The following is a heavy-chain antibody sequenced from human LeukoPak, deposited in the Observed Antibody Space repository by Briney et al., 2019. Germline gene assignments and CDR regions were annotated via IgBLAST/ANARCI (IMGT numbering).Heavy chain of an antibody. Sequence: GGSLRLSCVASGFTFSNYAMSWVRQAPGKRLEWVSAVTGSGGSTYYADSVKGRFTISRDNSRNTLFLQMNSLRAEDTAVYYCAKWGDFDILTGYYVSDFWGRGTLVTVSS. CDR2: VTGSGGST. D-gene: IGHD3-9*01. V-gene: IGHV3-23*01. J-gene: IGHJ4*02. CDR1: GFTFSNYA. CDR3: AKWGDFDILTGYYVSDF.